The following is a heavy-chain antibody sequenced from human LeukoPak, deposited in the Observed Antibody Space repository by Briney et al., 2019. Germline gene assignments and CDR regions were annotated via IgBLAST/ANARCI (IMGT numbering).Heavy chain of an antibody. CDR1: GFTFSRSG. CDR2: ISYDGSMK. D-gene: IGHD6-13*01. Sequence: GGSLRLSCAASGFTFSRSGMHWVRQAPGKGLEWVTVISYDGSMKDYADSVKGRFTISRDNSKNTLYLQMNSLRAEDTAVYYCVKDKSSTWSFDYWGQGTLVTVSS. J-gene: IGHJ4*02. CDR3: VKDKSSTWSFDY. V-gene: IGHV3-30*18.